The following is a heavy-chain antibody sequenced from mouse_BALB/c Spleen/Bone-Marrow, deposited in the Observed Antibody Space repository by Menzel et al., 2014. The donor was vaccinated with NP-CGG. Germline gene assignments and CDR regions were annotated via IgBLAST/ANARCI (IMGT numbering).Heavy chain of an antibody. Sequence: EVQGVESGGDLVKPGGSLKLSCAASGFTFSSYGMSWVRQTPDKRLEWVATISSGGSYTYYPDSVKGRFTISRDNAKNTLYLQRSSLKSEDTAMYYCARRGYGNSYWYFDVWGAGTTVTVSS. J-gene: IGHJ1*01. CDR3: ARRGYGNSYWYFDV. V-gene: IGHV5-6*01. D-gene: IGHD2-10*02. CDR1: GFTFSSYG. CDR2: ISSGGSYT.